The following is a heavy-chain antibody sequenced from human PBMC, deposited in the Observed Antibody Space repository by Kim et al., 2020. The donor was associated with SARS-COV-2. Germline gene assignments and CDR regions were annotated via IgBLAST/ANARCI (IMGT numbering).Heavy chain of an antibody. V-gene: IGHV4-30-2*04. Sequence: SRSSYYNPPLKSRVTISVDTAKNQFSLKLSTVTAADTAVYYCARDWQQLAWGQGTLVTVSS. D-gene: IGHD6-13*01. J-gene: IGHJ5*02. CDR3: ARDWQQLA. CDR2: SRSS.